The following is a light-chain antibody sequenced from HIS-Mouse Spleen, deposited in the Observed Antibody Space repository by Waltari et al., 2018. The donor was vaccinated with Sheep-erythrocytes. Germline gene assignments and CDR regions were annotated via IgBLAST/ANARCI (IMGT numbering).Light chain of an antibody. J-gene: IGLJ1*01. CDR3: AAWDDSLNGYV. CDR2: SNN. CDR1: SSHIGSNT. V-gene: IGLV1-44*01. Sequence: QSVLTPPPSASGTPGQRVTISFSGSSSHIGSNTVNWYQQLPGTAPKLLIYSNNQRPSGVPDRFSGSKSGTSASLAISGLQSEDEADYYCAAWDDSLNGYVFGTGTKVTVL.